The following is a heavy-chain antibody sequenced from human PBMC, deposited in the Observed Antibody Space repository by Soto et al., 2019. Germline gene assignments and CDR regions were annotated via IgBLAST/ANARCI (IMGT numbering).Heavy chain of an antibody. V-gene: IGHV3-30-3*01. D-gene: IGHD1-26*01. Sequence: GGSLRLSCAASGFTFSSYAMHWVRQAPGKGLEWVAAISYDGSNKYYADSVKGRFTISRDNSKNTLYLQMNSLRAEDTAVYYCARESGSYRGSDYFDYWGQGTLVTVSS. CDR2: ISYDGSNK. J-gene: IGHJ4*02. CDR3: ARESGSYRGSDYFDY. CDR1: GFTFSSYA.